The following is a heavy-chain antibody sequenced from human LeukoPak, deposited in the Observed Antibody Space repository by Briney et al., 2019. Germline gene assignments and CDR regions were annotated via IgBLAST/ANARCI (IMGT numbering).Heavy chain of an antibody. CDR2: ISYDGSNK. D-gene: IGHD3-10*01. Sequence: GGSLRLSCAASGFTFSSYAMHWVRQAPGKGLEWVAVISYDGSNKYYADSVKGRFTISRDNSKNTLYLQMNSLRAEDTAVYYCARGRRSNYYGSGSYRSDAFDIWGQGTMVTVPS. V-gene: IGHV3-30-3*01. CDR3: ARGRRSNYYGSGSYRSDAFDI. CDR1: GFTFSSYA. J-gene: IGHJ3*02.